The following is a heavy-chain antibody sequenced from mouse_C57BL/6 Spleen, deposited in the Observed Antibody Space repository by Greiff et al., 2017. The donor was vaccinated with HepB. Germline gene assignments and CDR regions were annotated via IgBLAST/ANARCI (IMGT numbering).Heavy chain of an antibody. V-gene: IGHV2-5*01. D-gene: IGHD3-2*02. J-gene: IGHJ2*01. CDR2: IWRGGST. Sequence: VHLVESGPGLVQPSQSLSITCTVSGFSLTSYGVHWVRQSPGKGLEWLGVIWRGGSTDYNAAFMSRLSITKDNSKSQVFFKMNSLQADDTAIYYCAKNLDVGWAFDYWGQGTTLTVSS. CDR1: GFSLTSYG. CDR3: AKNLDVGWAFDY.